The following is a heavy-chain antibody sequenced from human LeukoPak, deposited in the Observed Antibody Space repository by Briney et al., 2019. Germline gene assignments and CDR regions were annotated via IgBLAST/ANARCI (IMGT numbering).Heavy chain of an antibody. D-gene: IGHD4-17*01. J-gene: IGHJ2*01. Sequence: SETMSLTCTVSGYSISSGYYWGWIRQPPGKGLEWIGSIYHSGSTYYNPSLKSRVTISVDTSKNQFSLKLSSVTAADTAVYYCARDRLGDYDPYWYFDLWGRGTLVTVSS. V-gene: IGHV4-38-2*02. CDR3: ARDRLGDYDPYWYFDL. CDR1: GYSISSGYY. CDR2: IYHSGST.